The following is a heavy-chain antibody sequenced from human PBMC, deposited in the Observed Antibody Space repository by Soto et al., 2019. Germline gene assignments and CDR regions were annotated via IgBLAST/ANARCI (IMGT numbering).Heavy chain of an antibody. CDR1: GFTFSRSE. J-gene: IGHJ3*01. D-gene: IGHD2-2*01. V-gene: IGHV3-48*03. Sequence: EVQLVESGGGLIQPVGSLRLSCAGSGFTFSRSEMYWVRQAPGKGLEWVSYIHSSGQPIFYADSVKGRVTISRDNAKNLLYRQMRSLSAKDTAGYHCGRRASSRGQRTTV. CDR2: IHSSGQPI. CDR3: GRRASS.